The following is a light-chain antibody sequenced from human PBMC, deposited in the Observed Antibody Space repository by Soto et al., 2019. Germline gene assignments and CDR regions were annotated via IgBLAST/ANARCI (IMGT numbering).Light chain of an antibody. CDR1: QSVGNN. J-gene: IGKJ4*01. CDR2: ATS. Sequence: EIVVTQSPVTLSVSPGERATLSCRASQSVGNNFAWYQQKPGQAPRLLIFATSTRATGVPARFSGSGSGTEFTLTISSLQSEDFAVYYCQQYGDWPLTFGGGDKVEIE. V-gene: IGKV3-15*01. CDR3: QQYGDWPLT.